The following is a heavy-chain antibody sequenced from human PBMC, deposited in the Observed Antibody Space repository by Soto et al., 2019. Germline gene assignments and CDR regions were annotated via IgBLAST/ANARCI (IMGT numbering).Heavy chain of an antibody. V-gene: IGHV3-30-3*01. Sequence: PGGSLRLSCAASGFTFSSYAMHWVRQAPGKGLEWVAVISYDGSNKYYADSVKGRFTISRDNSKNTLYLQMNSLRAEDTAVSYCARDPQNYGSGSYYKRGYYYYGMDVWGQGTTVTVSS. D-gene: IGHD3-10*01. CDR2: ISYDGSNK. CDR3: ARDPQNYGSGSYYKRGYYYYGMDV. J-gene: IGHJ6*02. CDR1: GFTFSSYA.